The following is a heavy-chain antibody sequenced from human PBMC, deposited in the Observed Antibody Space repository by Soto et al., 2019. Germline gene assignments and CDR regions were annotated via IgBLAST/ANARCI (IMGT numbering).Heavy chain of an antibody. CDR1: GGSISSGGYS. Sequence: KSSETLSLTCAVSGGSISSGGYSWSWIRQPPGKGLEWIGYTYHSGSTYYNPSLKSRVTISVDRSKNQFSLKLSSVTAADTAVYYCARLRYSVVVTAINLMWFDPWGQGTLVTVSS. D-gene: IGHD2-21*02. CDR3: ARLRYSVVVTAINLMWFDP. CDR2: TYHSGST. V-gene: IGHV4-30-2*01. J-gene: IGHJ5*02.